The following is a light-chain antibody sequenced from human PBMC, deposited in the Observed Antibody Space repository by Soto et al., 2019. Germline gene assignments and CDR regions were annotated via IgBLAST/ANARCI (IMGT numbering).Light chain of an antibody. V-gene: IGKV1-5*01. J-gene: IGKJ1*01. CDR1: QTINSW. Sequence: DIQMSKSPSTLSATVGDGVTITCRASQTINSWLAWYQQKPGKAPKVLIFDASSLKTGVPSRFSGSGSGTEFTLTISNLQPDDFATYYCQQDNSYSRTFGQGTMVDIK. CDR3: QQDNSYSRT. CDR2: DAS.